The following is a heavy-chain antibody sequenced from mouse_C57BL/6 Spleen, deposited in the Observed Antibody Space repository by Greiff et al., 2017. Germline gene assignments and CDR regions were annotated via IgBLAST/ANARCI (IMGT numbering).Heavy chain of an antibody. CDR2: INPSNGGT. V-gene: IGHV1-53*01. J-gene: IGHJ3*01. CDR3: GRNGGYYDYDVGFAY. CDR1: GYTFTSYW. Sequence: QVQLQQPGTELVKPGASVKLSCKASGYTFTSYWMHWVKQRPGQGLEWIGNINPSNGGTNYNEKFKSKATLTVDQSSSTAYMQLSSLTSEDSAVYDCGRNGGYYDYDVGFAYWGQGTLVTVSA. D-gene: IGHD2-4*01.